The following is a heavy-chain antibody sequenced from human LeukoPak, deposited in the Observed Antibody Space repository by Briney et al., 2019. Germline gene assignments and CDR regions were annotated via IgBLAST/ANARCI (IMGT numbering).Heavy chain of an antibody. CDR3: ARENSGSYREFDY. Sequence: SETLSLTCTVSGGSISSGGYYWSWIRQHPGKGLEWIGYIYYSGSTYYNPSLKSRVTVSIDTSKNRFSLKLSSVTAADTAVFYCARENSGSYREFDYWGQGTLVTVSS. V-gene: IGHV4-31*03. CDR2: IYYSGST. J-gene: IGHJ4*02. D-gene: IGHD1-26*01. CDR1: GGSISSGGYY.